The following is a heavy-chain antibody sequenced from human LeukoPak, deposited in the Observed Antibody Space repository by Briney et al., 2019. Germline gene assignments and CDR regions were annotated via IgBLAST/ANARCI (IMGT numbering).Heavy chain of an antibody. J-gene: IGHJ5*02. CDR1: GGSISSYY. CDR3: ARAGVITMVRGVIVNWFDP. CDR2: IYYSGGT. Sequence: SETLSLTCTVSGGSISSYYWSWIRQPPGKGLEWIGYIYYSGGTNYNPSLKSRVTISVDTSKNQFSLKLSSVTAADTAVYYCARAGVITMVRGVIVNWFDPWGQGTLVTVSS. V-gene: IGHV4-59*01. D-gene: IGHD3-10*01.